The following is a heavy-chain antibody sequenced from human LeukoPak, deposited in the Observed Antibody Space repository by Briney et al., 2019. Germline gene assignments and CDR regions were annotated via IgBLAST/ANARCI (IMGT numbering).Heavy chain of an antibody. V-gene: IGHV1-69*06. CDR2: IIPIFGTA. J-gene: IGHJ4*02. CDR3: ASNPKGPDSNGWYGFRSGFDY. D-gene: IGHD6-19*01. Sequence: SVKVSCKASGGTFSSYAISWVRQAPGQGLEWMGGIIPIFGTANYAQKFQGRVTITADKSTSTAYMELSSLRSEDTAVYYCASNPKGPDSNGWYGFRSGFDYWGQGTLVTVSS. CDR1: GGTFSSYA.